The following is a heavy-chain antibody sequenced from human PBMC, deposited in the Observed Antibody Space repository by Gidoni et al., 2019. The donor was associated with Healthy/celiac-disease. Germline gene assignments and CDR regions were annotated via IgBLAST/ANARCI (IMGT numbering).Heavy chain of an antibody. CDR1: GFTFDDYG. D-gene: IGHD4-17*01. CDR3: ARSQYYDYGCNSATENWFDP. J-gene: IGHJ5*02. CDR2: INWNGGST. Sequence: EVQLVEAGGGVVRPGGSRRLSWAASGFTFDDYGMSWVRQAPGEGLEWVSGINWNGGSTGYADSVKGRFTISRDNAKNSLYLQMNSLRAEDTALYHCARSQYYDYGCNSATENWFDPWGQGTLVTVSS. V-gene: IGHV3-20*01.